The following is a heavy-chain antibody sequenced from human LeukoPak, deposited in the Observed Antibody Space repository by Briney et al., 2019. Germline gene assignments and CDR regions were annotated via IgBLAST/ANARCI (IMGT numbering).Heavy chain of an antibody. Sequence: GGSLRLSCAASGFTFDDYAMHWVRQAPGKGLEWVSGISWNSGSIGYADSVKGRFTISRDNAKNSLYLQMNSLRAEDTAVYYCAKDLVGIFGVVDYWGQGTLVTVSS. CDR3: AKDLVGIFGVVDY. V-gene: IGHV3-9*01. CDR1: GFTFDDYA. CDR2: ISWNSGSI. D-gene: IGHD3-3*01. J-gene: IGHJ4*02.